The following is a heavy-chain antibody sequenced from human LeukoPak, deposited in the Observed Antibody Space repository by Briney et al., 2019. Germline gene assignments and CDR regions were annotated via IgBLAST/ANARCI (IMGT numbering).Heavy chain of an antibody. J-gene: IGHJ6*02. CDR3: ARVRTENYYGMDV. Sequence: PGGSLRLSCAASGFTFSSYAMSWVRQAPGKGLEWVTNIKQDASEIYYVDSVNGRFTISRDNAKNSLYLQMNSLRVEDTAVYYCARVRTENYYGMDVWGQGTTVTVSS. CDR1: GFTFSSYA. CDR2: IKQDASEI. V-gene: IGHV3-7*04. D-gene: IGHD3/OR15-3a*01.